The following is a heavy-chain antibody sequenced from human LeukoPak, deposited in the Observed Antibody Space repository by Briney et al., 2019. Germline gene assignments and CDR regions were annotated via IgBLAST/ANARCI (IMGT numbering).Heavy chain of an antibody. CDR2: ITESGHST. CDR3: AKGFACAENRCYGLDS. J-gene: IGHJ4*02. CDR1: GFGFSRYA. V-gene: IGHV3-23*01. D-gene: IGHD4/OR15-4a*01. Sequence: GGSLRLSCAASGFGFSRYAMTWVRQAPGKGLEWVSLITESGHSTYYTKSVKGRFAISRDNSKNTLYLQMNSLGVEDTALYFCAKGFACAENRCYGLDSWAQGILVIVSS.